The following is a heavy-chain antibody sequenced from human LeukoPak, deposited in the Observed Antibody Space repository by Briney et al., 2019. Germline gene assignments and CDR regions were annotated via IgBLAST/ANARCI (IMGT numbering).Heavy chain of an antibody. CDR2: IIPIFGTA. V-gene: IGHV1-69*13. CDR1: GGTFSSYA. Sequence: SVKVSCKASGGTFSSYAISWVRQAPGQGLEWMGVIIPIFGTANYAQKFQGRVTITADESTSTAYMELSSLRSEDTAVYYCAHSSGYYYGGGFDYWGQGTLVTVSS. CDR3: AHSSGYYYGGGFDY. J-gene: IGHJ4*02. D-gene: IGHD3-22*01.